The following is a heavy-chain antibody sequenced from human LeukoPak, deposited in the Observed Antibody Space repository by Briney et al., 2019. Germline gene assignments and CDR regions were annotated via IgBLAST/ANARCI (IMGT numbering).Heavy chain of an antibody. V-gene: IGHV3-30*02. CDR1: GFTFSNYG. J-gene: IGHJ4*02. D-gene: IGHD2-2*01. Sequence: GGSLRLSCGASGFTFSNYGMHWVRQAPGKGPEWVAFIGYDGSNKYYADSVKGRFIISRDDSKDTLYLQMNSLRAEDTAVYYCAKAYCASTICYGGGKIDYWGQGTLVTVSS. CDR2: IGYDGSNK. CDR3: AKAYCASTICYGGGKIDY.